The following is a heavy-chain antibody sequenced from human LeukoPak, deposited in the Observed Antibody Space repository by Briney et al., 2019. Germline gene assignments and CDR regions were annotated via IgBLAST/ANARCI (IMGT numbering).Heavy chain of an antibody. CDR3: ARTFDDYYDSSGYQ. J-gene: IGHJ4*02. Sequence: SETLSLTCTVSGVSISSSNSYWGWIRQPPGKGLEWIGSIYYSGNTYYNASLKSQVSISIDTSKNQFSLKLSSVTAADTAVYYCARTFDDYYDSSGYQWGQGTLVTVSS. CDR1: GVSISSSNSY. D-gene: IGHD3-22*01. CDR2: IYYSGNT. V-gene: IGHV4-39*01.